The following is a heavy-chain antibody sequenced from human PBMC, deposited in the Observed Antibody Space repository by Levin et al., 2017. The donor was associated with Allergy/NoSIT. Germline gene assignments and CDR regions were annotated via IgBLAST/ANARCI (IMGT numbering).Heavy chain of an antibody. Sequence: SGPTLVKPTQTLTLSCTFSGFSLSSSGVGVGWIRQPPGKALEWLALIYWDDDKRHSPSLKSRLTITKDTSKNQVVLTMTNMDPVDTATYYCAHTDMDYRFGELFFRYWGQGTLVTVSS. V-gene: IGHV2-5*02. CDR2: IYWDDDK. J-gene: IGHJ4*02. CDR3: AHTDMDYRFGELFFRY. D-gene: IGHD3-10*01. CDR1: GFSLSSSGVG.